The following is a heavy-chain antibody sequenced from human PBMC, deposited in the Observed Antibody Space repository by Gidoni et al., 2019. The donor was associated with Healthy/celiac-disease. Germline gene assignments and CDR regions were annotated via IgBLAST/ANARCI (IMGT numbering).Heavy chain of an antibody. CDR3: AKGILYYYDSSGSPFDY. V-gene: IGHV3-23*01. J-gene: IGHJ4*02. Sequence: EVQLLESGGGLVQPGGSLRLSCAASGFTFSSYAMSWVRQAPGKGLEWVSAISGSGGSTYYADSVKGRFTISRDNSKNTLYLQMNSLRAEDTAVYYCAKGILYYYDSSGSPFDYWGQGTLVTVSS. CDR1: GFTFSSYA. D-gene: IGHD3-22*01. CDR2: ISGSGGST.